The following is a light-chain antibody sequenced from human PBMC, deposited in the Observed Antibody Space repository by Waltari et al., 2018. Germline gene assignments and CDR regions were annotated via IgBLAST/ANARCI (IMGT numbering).Light chain of an antibody. J-gene: IGKJ3*01. V-gene: IGKV1-5*03. CDR2: EVT. Sequence: DIWVTPSPSTLSASVGDSGTLTCRASQSTGSWLAWCQQKPGKAPKHLIYEVTSLGGGGAPRFSGSGGGREYTITISSREQDEVATYYCQRYNSYPSTFGPGTKVDI. CDR3: QRYNSYPST. CDR1: QSTGSW.